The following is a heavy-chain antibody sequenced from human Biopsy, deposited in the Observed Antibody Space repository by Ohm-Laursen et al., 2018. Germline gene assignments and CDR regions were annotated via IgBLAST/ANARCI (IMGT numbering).Heavy chain of an antibody. J-gene: IGHJ3*01. CDR2: INHRGTT. CDR3: ASVVLGPTNDAFDL. CDR1: GGSFSDYY. D-gene: IGHD3-22*01. Sequence: SDTLSLTCAVYGGSFSDYYWTWIRQPPGKGLEWIGEINHRGTTNYNPSLKSRVAISVDASKKQLSLRLRSVTAADTAMYYCASVVLGPTNDAFDLWGQGTMVVVSS. V-gene: IGHV4-34*01.